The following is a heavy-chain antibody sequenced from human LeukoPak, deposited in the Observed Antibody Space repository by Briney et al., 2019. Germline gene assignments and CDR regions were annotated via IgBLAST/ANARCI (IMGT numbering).Heavy chain of an antibody. CDR2: IYQSGTT. J-gene: IGHJ4*02. V-gene: IGHV4-4*02. Sequence: PSETLSLTCTVSGGFITSGIHWWSWARQIPGKGLKWIGEIYQSGTTNYKPSLKSRVTMSLDKSRNFFSLQLSSVTAADTAVYYCATYFYGDYALHYFDYWGQGALVTVSS. D-gene: IGHD4-17*01. CDR3: ATYFYGDYALHYFDY. CDR1: GGFITSGIHW.